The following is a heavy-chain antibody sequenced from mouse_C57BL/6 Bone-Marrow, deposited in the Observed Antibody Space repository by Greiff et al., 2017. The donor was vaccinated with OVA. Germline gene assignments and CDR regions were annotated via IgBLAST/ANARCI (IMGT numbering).Heavy chain of an antibody. CDR2: IRLKSDNYAT. CDR3: TDDYGSRTDD. CDR1: GFTFSNYW. J-gene: IGHJ2*01. V-gene: IGHV6-3*01. Sequence: EVKLMESGGGLVQPGGSMKLSCVASGFTFSNYWMNWVRQSPEKGLEWVAQIRLKSDNYATHYAESVKGRFTISRDDSKSSVYLQMNNLRAEDTGIYYCTDDYGSRTDDWGQGTTLTVSS. D-gene: IGHD1-1*01.